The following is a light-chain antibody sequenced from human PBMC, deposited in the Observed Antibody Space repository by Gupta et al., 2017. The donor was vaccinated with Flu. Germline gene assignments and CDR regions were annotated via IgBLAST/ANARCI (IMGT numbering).Light chain of an antibody. CDR1: NIGSKS. CDR2: DDR. CDR3: QVWDSSSHHVI. J-gene: IGLJ2*01. V-gene: IGLV3-21*02. Sequence: SYVLTQPPSVSVAPGQTARITCGGNNIGSKSVHWYQQKPGQAPVLVVYDDRDRPSGIPERFSGSNSGNTATLTISRVEAGDEADYYCQVWDSSSHHVIFGGGTKLTVL.